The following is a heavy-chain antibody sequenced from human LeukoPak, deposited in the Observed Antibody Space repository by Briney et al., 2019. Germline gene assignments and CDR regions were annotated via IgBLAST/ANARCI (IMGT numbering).Heavy chain of an antibody. CDR3: AKVFATATTFYYFDY. J-gene: IGHJ4*02. CDR2: ISYDGSNK. CDR1: GFTFSSYG. V-gene: IGHV3-30*18. Sequence: PGGSLRLSCAASGFTFSSYGMHWVRQAPGKGLEWVAVISYDGSNKYYADSVKGRFTISRDNSKNTLYLQMNSLRAEDRAVYYCAKVFATATTFYYFDYWGQGALVTVSS. D-gene: IGHD4-17*01.